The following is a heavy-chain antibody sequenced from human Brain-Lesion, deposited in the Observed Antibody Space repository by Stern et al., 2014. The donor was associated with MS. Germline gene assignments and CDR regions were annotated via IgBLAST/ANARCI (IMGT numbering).Heavy chain of an antibody. CDR3: ATLSPGAGGNYYRHFDY. J-gene: IGHJ4*02. Sequence: QMQLVQSGAEVKKPGASVKVSCKVSGYTLTELSMHWVRQAPRKGLEWMGGFDPEDGETIYAQKFRGRVTMTEDTSTDTAYMELSSLRSEDTAVYYCATLSPGAGGNYYRHFDYWGQGTLVTVSS. CDR2: FDPEDGET. D-gene: IGHD1-26*01. CDR1: GYTLTELS. V-gene: IGHV1-24*01.